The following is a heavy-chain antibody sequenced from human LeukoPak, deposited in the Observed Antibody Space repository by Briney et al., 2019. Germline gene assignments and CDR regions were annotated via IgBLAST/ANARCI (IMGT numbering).Heavy chain of an antibody. Sequence: PGGSLRLSCAASGFTFSSYAMSWVRQAPGKGLEWVSAISGSGGSTHYADSVKGRSTISRDNSKNTLYLQMNSLRAEDTAVYYCAKRDTTYYYWYMDVWGKGTTVTVSS. V-gene: IGHV3-23*01. D-gene: IGHD1-1*01. J-gene: IGHJ6*03. CDR3: AKRDTTYYYWYMDV. CDR1: GFTFSSYA. CDR2: ISGSGGST.